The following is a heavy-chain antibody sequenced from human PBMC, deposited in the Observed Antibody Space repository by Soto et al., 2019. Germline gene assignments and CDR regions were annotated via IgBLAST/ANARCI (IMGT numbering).Heavy chain of an antibody. CDR2: INPSGGRT. J-gene: IGHJ5*02. CDR1: GYAFTTYY. D-gene: IGHD3-10*01. Sequence: ASVKVSCKASGYAFTTYYMHWVRQAPGQGLEWLGIINPSGGRTTYAQNFQGRVTMTRDTSTSTVYMELTSLRSEDTAVYYCARDGCITATYAGDGNLFXPWGQGTPVTVSS. CDR3: ARDGCITATYAGDGNLFXP. V-gene: IGHV1-46*01.